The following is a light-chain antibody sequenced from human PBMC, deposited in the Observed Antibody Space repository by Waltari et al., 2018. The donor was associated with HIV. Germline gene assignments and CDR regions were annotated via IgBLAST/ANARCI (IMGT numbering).Light chain of an antibody. CDR3: QQYNNWPPWT. J-gene: IGKJ1*01. Sequence: EIVMTQSPATLSLSPGERVTLSCRASQGITTKLAWYQQTPGQPPRLLIYGASTRAPGIPDRFSGSGSGTEITLTISSLQSEDFAIYYCQQYNNWPPWTFGQGTKVEI. CDR1: QGITTK. CDR2: GAS. V-gene: IGKV3-15*01.